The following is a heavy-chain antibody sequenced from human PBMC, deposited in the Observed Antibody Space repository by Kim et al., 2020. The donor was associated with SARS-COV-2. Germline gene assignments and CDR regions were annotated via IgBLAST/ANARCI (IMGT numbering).Heavy chain of an antibody. CDR3: ARARVARRFGELIYYYYGMDV. CDR1: GGSFSGYY. J-gene: IGHJ6*02. CDR2: INHSGST. Sequence: SETLSLTCAVYGGSFSGYYWSWIRQPPGKGLEWIGEINHSGSTNYNPSLKSRVTISVDTSKNQFSLKLSSVTAADTAVYYCARARVARRFGELIYYYYGMDVWGQGTTVTVSS. D-gene: IGHD3-10*01. V-gene: IGHV4-34*01.